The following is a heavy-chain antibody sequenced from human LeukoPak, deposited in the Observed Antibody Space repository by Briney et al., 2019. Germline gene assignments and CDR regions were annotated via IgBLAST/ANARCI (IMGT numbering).Heavy chain of an antibody. CDR2: ISTYNGNT. Sequence: GASVKVSCKASGYTFTSYGISWVRQAPGQGLEWVGWISTYNGNTFYAQKFEGRVTMTTDTSTNTVDMDLRSLRSDDTAVYYCARDLEHCRNIICSNSAYWGQGTLVTVSS. CDR3: ARDLEHCRNIICSNSAY. D-gene: IGHD2-2*01. J-gene: IGHJ4*02. V-gene: IGHV1-18*01. CDR1: GYTFTSYG.